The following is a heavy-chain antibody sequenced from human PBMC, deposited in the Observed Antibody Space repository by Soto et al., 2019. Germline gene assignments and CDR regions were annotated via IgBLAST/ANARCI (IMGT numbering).Heavy chain of an antibody. CDR2: LSGSGDTA. V-gene: IGHV3-23*01. D-gene: IGHD2-2*01. CDR1: GFTFSTYA. Sequence: GGSLRLSCVGSGFTFSTYALSWVRQAPGKGLEWVSVLSGSGDTAYYADSVRGRFTVSRDNSKNTLFLQMDKVTVEDTAVYYCAHEKSSFPAPNWFDPWGQGTLVTVS. J-gene: IGHJ5*02. CDR3: AHEKSSFPAPNWFDP.